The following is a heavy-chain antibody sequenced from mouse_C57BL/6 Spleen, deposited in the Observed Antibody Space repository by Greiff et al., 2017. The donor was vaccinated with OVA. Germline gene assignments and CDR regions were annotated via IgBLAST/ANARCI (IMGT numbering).Heavy chain of an antibody. CDR3: ARSGYYYAMDY. CDR2: IDPSDSYT. V-gene: IGHV1-59*01. CDR1: GYTFTSYW. D-gene: IGHD1-2*01. Sequence: VQLQQPGAELVRPGTSVKLSCKASGYTFTSYWMHWVKQRPGQGLEWIGVIDPSDSYTNYNQKFKGKATLTVYTSSSTAYMQLSSLTSEDSAVYYCARSGYYYAMDYWGQGTSVTVSS. J-gene: IGHJ4*01.